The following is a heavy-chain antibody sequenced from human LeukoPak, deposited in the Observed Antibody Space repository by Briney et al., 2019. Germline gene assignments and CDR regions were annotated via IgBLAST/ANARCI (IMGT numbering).Heavy chain of an antibody. V-gene: IGHV3-15*01. D-gene: IGHD2-15*01. CDR2: IRRKTDGGTT. CDR1: GFTFSNAW. CDR3: ATDLDYSGYFDL. Sequence: GVSLRLSCEASGFTFSNAWMSWVRQAPGKGLEWVGRIRRKTDGGTTDHAAPVKGRFTISRDDSKNTLYLEMNSLKTEDTAVYYCATDLDYSGYFDLWGRGVLVTVSS. J-gene: IGHJ2*01.